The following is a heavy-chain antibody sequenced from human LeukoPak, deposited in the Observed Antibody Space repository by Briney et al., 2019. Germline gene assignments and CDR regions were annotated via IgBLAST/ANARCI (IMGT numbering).Heavy chain of an antibody. J-gene: IGHJ4*02. CDR2: IDASGKT. Sequence: SSETLSLTSTVSGGSISTNYWSWIRQPAGEGLEWMWRIDASGKTDYNPSLKWRVTMLVDTSKSQFSLNLSSVTAADTDIYYCASSLYYYASGAGFDYWGQGTLVTVSS. CDR3: ASSLYYYASGAGFDY. V-gene: IGHV4-4*07. CDR1: GGSISTNY. D-gene: IGHD3-10*01.